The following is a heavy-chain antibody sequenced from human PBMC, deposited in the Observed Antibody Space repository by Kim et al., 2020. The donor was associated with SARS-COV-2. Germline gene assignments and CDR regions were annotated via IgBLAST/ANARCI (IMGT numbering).Heavy chain of an antibody. D-gene: IGHD3-10*01. V-gene: IGHV3-30*18. CDR3: AKVYGTMVRGGPGYYGMDV. Sequence: GGSLRLSCAASGFTFSSYGMHWVRQAPGKGLEWVAVISYDGSNKYYADSVKGRFTISRDNSKNTLYLQMNSLRAEDTAVYYCAKVYGTMVRGGPGYYGMDVWGQGTTVTVSS. CDR2: ISYDGSNK. CDR1: GFTFSSYG. J-gene: IGHJ6*02.